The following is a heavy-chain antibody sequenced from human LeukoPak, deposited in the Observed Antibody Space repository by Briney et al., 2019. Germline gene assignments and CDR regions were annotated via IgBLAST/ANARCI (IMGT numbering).Heavy chain of an antibody. J-gene: IGHJ4*02. V-gene: IGHV1-3*03. CDR3: ARGQYYYDSSGYYYPIHFDY. CDR1: GYTFTSYA. CDR2: INAGNGNT. D-gene: IGHD3-22*01. Sequence: ASVKVSCKASGYTFTSYAMHWVRQAPGQRLEWMGWINAGNGNTKYSQEFQGRVTITRDTSASTAYMELSSLRSEDMAVYYCARGQYYYDSSGYYYPIHFDYWGQGTLVTVSS.